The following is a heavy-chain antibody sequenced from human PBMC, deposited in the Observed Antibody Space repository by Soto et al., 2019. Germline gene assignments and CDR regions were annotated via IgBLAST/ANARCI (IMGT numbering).Heavy chain of an antibody. CDR2: IYYSGST. J-gene: IGHJ5*02. CDR3: ARLPIVGVPAAMGGNWFDP. V-gene: IGHV4-59*01. D-gene: IGHD2-2*01. Sequence: QVQLQESGPGLVKPSETLSLTCTVSGGSISSYYWSWIRQPPGKGLEWIGYIYYSGSTNYNPSLKSRVTVSVDTSKNQFSLKLRSVSAADTAVYYCARLPIVGVPAAMGGNWFDPWGQVTLVTVSS. CDR1: GGSISSYY.